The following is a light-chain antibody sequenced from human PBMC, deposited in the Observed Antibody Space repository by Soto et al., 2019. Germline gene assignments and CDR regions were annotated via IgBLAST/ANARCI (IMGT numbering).Light chain of an antibody. Sequence: QSVLTQSPSASGTPGQTVTISCSGRSSNIGSNYVYWYHQLPGTAPRLVMYRADQRPSGVSDRFSGSKSGTSASLAISGLRYEDEGDYYCAAWDDIVSGLVFGGGTKLTVL. CDR3: AAWDDIVSGLV. V-gene: IGLV1-47*01. J-gene: IGLJ2*01. CDR1: SSNIGSNY. CDR2: RAD.